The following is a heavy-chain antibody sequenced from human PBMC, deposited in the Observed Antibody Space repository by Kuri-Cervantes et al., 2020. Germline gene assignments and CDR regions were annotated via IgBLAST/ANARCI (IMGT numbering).Heavy chain of an antibody. D-gene: IGHD2-2*01. Sequence: GGSLRLSCAASGFTFSGYYMSWIRQAPGKGLEWVSYISSSGSTIYYADSVKGRFTISRDNAKNSLYLQMNSLRAEDTAVYYCARDGADCSSTSCYGKDYWGQGTLVTVSS. CDR1: GFTFSGYY. CDR2: ISSSGSTI. V-gene: IGHV3-11*04. CDR3: ARDGADCSSTSCYGKDY. J-gene: IGHJ4*02.